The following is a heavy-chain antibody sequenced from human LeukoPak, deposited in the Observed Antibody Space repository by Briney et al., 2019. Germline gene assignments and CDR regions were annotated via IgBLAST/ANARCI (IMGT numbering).Heavy chain of an antibody. CDR1: GYTFTSYY. D-gene: IGHD2-2*02. J-gene: IGHJ5*02. CDR2: INPSGGST. Sequence: GASVKVSCKASGYTFTSYYMHWVRQAPGQGLEWMGIINPSGGSTSYAQKFQGRVTMTRDMSTSTVYMELSSLRSEDTAVYYCAREWHCSSTSCCTGGQGVNWFDPWGQGTLVTVSS. CDR3: AREWHCSSTSCCTGGQGVNWFDP. V-gene: IGHV1-46*01.